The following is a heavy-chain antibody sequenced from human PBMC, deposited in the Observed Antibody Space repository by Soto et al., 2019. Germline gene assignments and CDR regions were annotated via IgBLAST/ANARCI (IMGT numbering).Heavy chain of an antibody. CDR3: AKATSGLIVVVPAAPDY. Sequence: GGSLRLSCAASGFTFSSYAMSWVRQAPGKGLEWVSAISGSGGSTYYADSVKGRFTISRDNSKNTLYLQMNSLRAEDTAVYYCAKATSGLIVVVPAAPDYWGQGTLVTVSS. CDR1: GFTFSSYA. J-gene: IGHJ4*02. V-gene: IGHV3-23*01. D-gene: IGHD2-2*01. CDR2: ISGSGGST.